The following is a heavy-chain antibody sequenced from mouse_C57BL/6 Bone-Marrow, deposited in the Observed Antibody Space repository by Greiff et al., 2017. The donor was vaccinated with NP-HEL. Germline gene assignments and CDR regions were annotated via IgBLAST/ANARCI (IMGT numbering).Heavy chain of an antibody. D-gene: IGHD2-3*01. Sequence: QLQQPGAELVKPGASVKLSCKASGYTFTSYWMHWVKQRPGQGLEWIGMIHPNSGSTNYNEKFKSKATLTVDKSSSTAYMQLSSLTSEDSAVYYCARVYDGYPWFAYWGQGTLVTVSA. CDR3: ARVYDGYPWFAY. CDR1: GYTFTSYW. CDR2: IHPNSGST. V-gene: IGHV1-64*01. J-gene: IGHJ3*01.